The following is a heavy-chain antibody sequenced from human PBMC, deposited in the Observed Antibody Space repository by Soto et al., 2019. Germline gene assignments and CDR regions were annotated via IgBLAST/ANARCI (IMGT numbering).Heavy chain of an antibody. J-gene: IGHJ4*02. D-gene: IGHD6-13*01. CDR1: GFXFSNYA. CDR2: ISGSGGST. CDR3: AKDQGSSWYEIDY. Sequence: GGSLRLSCAASGFXFSNYAVTWVRQAPGKGLEWVSTISGSGGSTYYADSVKGRFTISRDNSKNTLYLQMNSLRAEDTAVYYCAKDQGSSWYEIDYWGQGTLVTVSS. V-gene: IGHV3-23*01.